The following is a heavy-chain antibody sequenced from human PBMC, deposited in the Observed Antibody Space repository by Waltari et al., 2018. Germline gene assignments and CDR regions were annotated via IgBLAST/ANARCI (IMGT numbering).Heavy chain of an antibody. Sequence: VQLVESGGGLAQPGASLRVSCLASGFTFSNSWMSWVRRAPGKGLEWVDRIKSKSNGESTDYAAQVKGRFTVSRDDSRNTLYLQMNSLKTEDTAIYYCATDQFTAYCGGDCYFAYWGQGDLVTVSS. V-gene: IGHV3-15*01. J-gene: IGHJ4*02. CDR1: GFTFSNSW. CDR2: IKSKSNGEST. D-gene: IGHD2-21*01. CDR3: ATDQFTAYCGGDCYFAY.